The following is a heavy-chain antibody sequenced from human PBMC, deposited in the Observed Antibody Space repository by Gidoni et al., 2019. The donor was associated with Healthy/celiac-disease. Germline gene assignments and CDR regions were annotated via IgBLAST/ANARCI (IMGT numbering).Heavy chain of an antibody. Sequence: EVQLVESGGGLVQPGRSLRLSCAASGFTFDDYAMHWVRQAPGKGLEGVSGISWNSGSIGYADSVKGRFTISRDNAKNSLYLQMNSLRAEDTALYYCAKDIGAAAGTGEDWYFDLWGRGTLVTVSS. D-gene: IGHD6-13*01. CDR3: AKDIGAAAGTGEDWYFDL. V-gene: IGHV3-9*01. J-gene: IGHJ2*01. CDR1: GFTFDDYA. CDR2: ISWNSGSI.